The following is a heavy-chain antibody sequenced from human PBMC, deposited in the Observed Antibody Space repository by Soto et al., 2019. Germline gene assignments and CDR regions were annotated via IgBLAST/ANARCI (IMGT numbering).Heavy chain of an antibody. CDR3: ARGQRFSDSFDP. V-gene: IGHV4-34*01. CDR2: INHSGST. J-gene: IGHJ5*02. D-gene: IGHD3-3*01. CDR1: GGSFSGYY. Sequence: PSETLSLTCAVYGGSFSGYYWSWIRQPPGKGLEWIGEINHSGSTNYNPSLKSRVDMSLDMSKNQFSLRLSSVTAADTAVYYCARGQRFSDSFDPWGQGTLVTVSS.